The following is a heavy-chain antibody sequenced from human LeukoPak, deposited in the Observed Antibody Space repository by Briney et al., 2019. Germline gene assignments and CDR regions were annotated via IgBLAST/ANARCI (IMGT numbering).Heavy chain of an antibody. Sequence: PGGSLRLSCAASGFTFSSYSMNWVRQAPGKGLEWVSSISSSYIYYADSVKGRFTISRDNAKNSLYLQMNSLRAEDTSVYYCAGADQLSVVPAAGDYWGQGTLVTVSS. J-gene: IGHJ4*02. V-gene: IGHV3-21*01. CDR2: ISSSYI. CDR1: GFTFSSYS. CDR3: AGADQLSVVPAAGDY. D-gene: IGHD2-2*01.